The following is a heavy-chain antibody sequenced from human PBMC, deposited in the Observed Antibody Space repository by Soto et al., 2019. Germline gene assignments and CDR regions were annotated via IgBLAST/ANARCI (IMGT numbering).Heavy chain of an antibody. V-gene: IGHV3-23*01. D-gene: IGHD2-15*01. CDR1: GFAFSSYP. J-gene: IGHJ4*02. CDR2: ISGSGDGT. Sequence: EVQLLESGGGLVQPGGSLRLSCAASGFAFSSYPMSWVRQAPGKGLEWVSGISGSGDGTYYADSVKGRFTISRDNSKNTLYLQMNSLRAEDTAVYYCVKWCDAGGCPDYWGQGTLLTVSS. CDR3: VKWCDAGGCPDY.